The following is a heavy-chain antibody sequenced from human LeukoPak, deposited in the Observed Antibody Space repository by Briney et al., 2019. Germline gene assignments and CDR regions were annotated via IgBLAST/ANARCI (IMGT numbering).Heavy chain of an antibody. CDR2: ISGDGTIT. CDR3: AKDTPLFYHYYGIDV. J-gene: IGHJ6*02. Sequence: GGSLRLSCAASGLNLDAYAMHWVRHAPGKGLEWVSLISGDGTITYYADSVKGRFTISRDNSKNSLFLEMNSLRSEDTALYYCAKDTPLFYHYYGIDVWGQGTTVTVSS. V-gene: IGHV3-43*02. CDR1: GLNLDAYA.